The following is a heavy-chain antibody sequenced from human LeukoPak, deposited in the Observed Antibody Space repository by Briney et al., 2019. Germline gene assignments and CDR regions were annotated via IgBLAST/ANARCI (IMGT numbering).Heavy chain of an antibody. CDR1: GFTFGDYA. CDR3: TRLGVGNKGYCNGGSCFSDY. Sequence: GGSLRLSCTASGFTFGDYALSWVRQAPGKGLEWVGCIRSKGYGGTTQYAASVKGRFTISRDESKSIAYLQMNSLKTEDTAVYYCTRLGVGNKGYCNGGSCFSDYWGQGTLVTVSS. J-gene: IGHJ4*02. CDR2: IRSKGYGGTT. V-gene: IGHV3-49*04. D-gene: IGHD2-15*01.